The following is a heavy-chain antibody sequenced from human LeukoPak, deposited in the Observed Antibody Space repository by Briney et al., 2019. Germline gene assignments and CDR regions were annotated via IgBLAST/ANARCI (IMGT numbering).Heavy chain of an antibody. CDR1: GYTFTSYG. D-gene: IGHD6-19*01. J-gene: IGHJ4*02. CDR2: ISAYNGNT. Sequence: GASVKVSCKASGYTFTSYGISWVRQAPGQGLEWMGWISAYNGNTNYAQKLQGRVTMTTDTSTSTAYMELRSLRSDDTAVYYCARDPGRIAVAGTGDYWGQGTLVTVSS. V-gene: IGHV1-18*01. CDR3: ARDPGRIAVAGTGDY.